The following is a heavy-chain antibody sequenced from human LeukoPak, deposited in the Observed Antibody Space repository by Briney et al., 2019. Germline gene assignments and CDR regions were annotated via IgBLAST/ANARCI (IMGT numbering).Heavy chain of an antibody. CDR1: GFTFSSYS. Sequence: VGSLRLSCAASGFTFSSYSMNWVRQAPGKGLEWVSSISSSSSYICYADSVKGRFTISRDNAKNSLYLQMNSLRAEDTAVYYCARGRGSYYYDSSGYGGYWGQGTLVTVSS. V-gene: IGHV3-21*01. D-gene: IGHD3-22*01. CDR2: ISSSSSYI. J-gene: IGHJ4*02. CDR3: ARGRGSYYYDSSGYGGY.